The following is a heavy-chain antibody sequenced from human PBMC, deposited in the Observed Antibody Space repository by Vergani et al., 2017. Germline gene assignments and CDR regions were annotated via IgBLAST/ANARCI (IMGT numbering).Heavy chain of an antibody. J-gene: IGHJ4*02. D-gene: IGHD3-3*01. Sequence: QVQLVESGGGLVKPGGSLRLSCAASGFTFSDYYMSWIRQAPGKGLEWVSYISSSSSYTNYADSVKGRFTISRDNAKNSLYLQMNSLRAEDTAVYYCASGLDYDFWSGYRDYWGQGTLVTVSS. CDR3: ASGLDYDFWSGYRDY. CDR1: GFTFSDYY. V-gene: IGHV3-11*06. CDR2: ISSSSSYT.